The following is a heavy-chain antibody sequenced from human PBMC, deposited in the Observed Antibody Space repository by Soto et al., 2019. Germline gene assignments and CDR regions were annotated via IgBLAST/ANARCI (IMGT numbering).Heavy chain of an antibody. D-gene: IGHD5-12*01. CDR2: IYYSGST. J-gene: IGHJ6*02. V-gene: IGHV4-31*03. CDR1: GGSISSGGYY. Sequence: QVQLQESGPGLVKPSQTLSLTCTVSGGSISSGGYYWSWIRQHPGKGLEWIGYIYYSGSTYYNPSLKSRVTISVDTSKNQFSLKLSSVTAADMAVYYCAREDSGYGPQTLLYGMDVWGQGTTVTVSS. CDR3: AREDSGYGPQTLLYGMDV.